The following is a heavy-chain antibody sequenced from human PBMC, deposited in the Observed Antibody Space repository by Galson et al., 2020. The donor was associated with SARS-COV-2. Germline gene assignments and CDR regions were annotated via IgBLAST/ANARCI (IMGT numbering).Heavy chain of an antibody. D-gene: IGHD4-17*01. J-gene: IGHJ5*02. V-gene: IGHV1-2*02. Sequence: ASVKVSCKASGYTFTGYYMHWVRQAPGQGLEWMGWINPNSGGTNYAQKFQGRVTMTRDTSISTAYMELSRLRSDDTAVYYCARGPYGDYSKTGGFDPWSQGTLVTVSS. CDR1: GYTFTGYY. CDR2: INPNSGGT. CDR3: ARGPYGDYSKTGGFDP.